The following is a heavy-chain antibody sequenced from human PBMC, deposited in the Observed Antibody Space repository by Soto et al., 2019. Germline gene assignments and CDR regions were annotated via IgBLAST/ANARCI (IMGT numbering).Heavy chain of an antibody. J-gene: IGHJ5*02. CDR1: GGSISSYY. Sequence: PSETLSLTCTVSGGSISSYYWSWIRQPPGKGLEWIGYIYYSGSTNYNPSLKSRVTISVDTSKNQFSLKLSSVTAADTAVYYCARDMYSSGWYGTHGSWFDPWGQGTLVTVSS. CDR2: IYYSGST. V-gene: IGHV4-59*01. CDR3: ARDMYSSGWYGTHGSWFDP. D-gene: IGHD6-19*01.